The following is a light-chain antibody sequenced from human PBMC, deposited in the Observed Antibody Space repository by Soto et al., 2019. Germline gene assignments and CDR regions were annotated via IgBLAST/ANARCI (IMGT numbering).Light chain of an antibody. J-gene: IGLJ2*01. Sequence: QSALTQPASVSGSPGQSITISCTGTSSNVGGYHYVSWYQQHPGKAPKLMIYEVTNRPSGVSNRFSGSKSGNTASLTISGLQAEDEADYYCASYTRTTTLVFGGGTKLTVL. CDR3: ASYTRTTTLV. V-gene: IGLV2-14*01. CDR2: EVT. CDR1: SSNVGGYHY.